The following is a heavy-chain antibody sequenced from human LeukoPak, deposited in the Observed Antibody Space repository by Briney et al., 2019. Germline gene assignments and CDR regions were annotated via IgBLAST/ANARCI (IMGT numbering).Heavy chain of an antibody. CDR2: ISSSGSAM. J-gene: IGHJ6*03. D-gene: IGHD6-6*01. Sequence: GGSLRLSCAASGFIFNDYYMTWLRQAPGKGLEGVSYISSSGSAMSYADSVKGRFTISRDNAKNSLSLYMNSLRAEDTAVYYCARGYGSSSGYYYYYYYMDVWGKGTTVTVSS. CDR3: ARGYGSSSGYYYYYYYMDV. CDR1: GFIFNDYY. V-gene: IGHV3-11*04.